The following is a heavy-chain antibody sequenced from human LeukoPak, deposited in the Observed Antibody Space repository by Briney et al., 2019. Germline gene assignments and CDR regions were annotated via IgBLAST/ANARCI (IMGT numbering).Heavy chain of an antibody. D-gene: IGHD3-10*01. CDR3: ARAGIKYYGMDV. Sequence: PGGSLRLSCAASGFTFSSYWMHWVRQAPGKGLVWVSRINSDGSSTSYADSVKGRFTISRDNAKNTLYLQMNSLRAEDTAVYYCARAGIKYYGMDVWGQGTTVTVSS. CDR1: GFTFSSYW. J-gene: IGHJ6*02. V-gene: IGHV3-74*01. CDR2: INSDGSST.